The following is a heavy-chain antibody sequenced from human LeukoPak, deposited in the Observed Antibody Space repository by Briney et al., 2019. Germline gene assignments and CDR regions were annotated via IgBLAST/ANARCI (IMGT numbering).Heavy chain of an antibody. CDR2: INPGNGNT. J-gene: IGHJ4*02. CDR3: ARGAAADLDY. V-gene: IGHV1-3*01. D-gene: IGHD6-25*01. Sequence: ASVKVSCKASGYTFTSYAMHWVRQAPGQRLEWMGWINPGNGNTKYSQKFQGRVTITRDTSASTAYMELSSLRSEDTAVYYCARGAAADLDYWGQGTLVTVSS. CDR1: GYTFTSYA.